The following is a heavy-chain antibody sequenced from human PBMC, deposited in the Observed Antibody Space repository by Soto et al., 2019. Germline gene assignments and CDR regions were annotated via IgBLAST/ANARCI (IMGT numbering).Heavy chain of an antibody. Sequence: GGSLRLSCAASGFTFTTYWMHWVRQVPGKGLVWVSRINGDGSSTTYADSVKGRFTISRDNAKNTLYLQMNSLRAEDTAVYYCTRGPRASSTGTGAHWGQGTLVTVAS. CDR2: INGDGSST. CDR1: GFTFTTYW. J-gene: IGHJ4*02. D-gene: IGHD1-1*01. CDR3: TRGPRASSTGTGAH. V-gene: IGHV3-74*01.